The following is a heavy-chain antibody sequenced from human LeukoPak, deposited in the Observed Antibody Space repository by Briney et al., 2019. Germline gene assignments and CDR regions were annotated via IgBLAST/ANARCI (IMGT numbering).Heavy chain of an antibody. Sequence: SVKVSCKASGGTFSSYAISWVRQAPGQGLEWMGGIIPIFGTANYAQKFQGRVTITADESTSTAYMELRSLRSDDTAVYYCARITPYHSSSPPYFDYWGQGTLVTVSS. CDR3: ARITPYHSSSPPYFDY. CDR2: IIPIFGTA. CDR1: GGTFSSYA. J-gene: IGHJ4*02. D-gene: IGHD6-13*01. V-gene: IGHV1-69*01.